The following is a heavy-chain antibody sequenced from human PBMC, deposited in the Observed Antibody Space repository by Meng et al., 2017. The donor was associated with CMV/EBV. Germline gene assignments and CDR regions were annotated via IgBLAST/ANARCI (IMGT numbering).Heavy chain of an antibody. J-gene: IGHJ5*02. CDR3: ARDVSSSVLVSWFDP. V-gene: IGHV1-2*02. D-gene: IGHD6-6*01. Sequence: ASVKVSCKASGYTFTDYYMHWVRQVPGQGLEWMGWISPNSGGTNYAQKFQGRVTMTRDTSISTAYMELSRLRSDDTAVYYRARDVSSSVLVSWFDPWGQGTLVTVSS. CDR1: GYTFTDYY. CDR2: ISPNSGGT.